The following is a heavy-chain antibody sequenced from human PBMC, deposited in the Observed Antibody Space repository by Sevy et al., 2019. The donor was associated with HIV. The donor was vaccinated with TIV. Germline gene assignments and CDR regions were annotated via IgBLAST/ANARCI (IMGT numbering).Heavy chain of an antibody. J-gene: IGHJ3*01. CDR1: GFTFNTHA. CDR3: AKALNPALESMIEVIFRSLKGFDV. D-gene: IGHD3-22*01. V-gene: IGHV3-23*01. Sequence: GGSLRLSCAASGFTFNTHAMNWVRQAPGKGLEWVSVISGIGSSTYYADSVKGRFTISRDNSKNTVYLQMNSLRADDTAVYYCAKALNPALESMIEVIFRSLKGFDVWGLGTMVTVSS. CDR2: ISGIGSST.